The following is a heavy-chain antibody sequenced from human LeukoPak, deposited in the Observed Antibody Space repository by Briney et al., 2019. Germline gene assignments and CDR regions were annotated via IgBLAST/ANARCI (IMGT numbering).Heavy chain of an antibody. CDR1: GFTFSSYW. Sequence: PGGSLRLSCAASGFTFSSYWMMWVRQAPGKGLEWLANIKVDGSETYYVDSVRGRFTISRDNAKNSLYLQMNSLRADDTAVYYCVKDSPPRYSGSPPAYWGQGTLVTVSS. J-gene: IGHJ4*03. V-gene: IGHV3-7*03. CDR2: IKVDGSET. CDR3: VKDSPPRYSGSPPAY. D-gene: IGHD1-26*01.